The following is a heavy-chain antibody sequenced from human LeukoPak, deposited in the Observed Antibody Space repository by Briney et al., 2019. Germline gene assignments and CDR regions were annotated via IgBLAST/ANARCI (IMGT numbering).Heavy chain of an antibody. D-gene: IGHD3-22*01. CDR2: IDWDDDK. CDR1: GFSLSPSGMC. J-gene: IGHJ4*02. V-gene: IGHV2-70*01. Sequence: SGPALVKPTQTLTLTCTFSGFSLSPSGMCVSWIRQPPVKALEWLAFIDWDDDKYYSTSLKTRLTISKDTSKNQVVLTMTNMDPVDTATYYCARMLYDSSGYYYPYFDYWGQGTLVTVSS. CDR3: ARMLYDSSGYYYPYFDY.